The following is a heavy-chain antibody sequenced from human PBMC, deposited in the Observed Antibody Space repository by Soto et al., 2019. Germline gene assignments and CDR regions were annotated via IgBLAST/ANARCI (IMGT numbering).Heavy chain of an antibody. D-gene: IGHD5-12*01. J-gene: IGHJ6*02. CDR3: ARAQEDIVATANYYYYGMDV. V-gene: IGHV4-39*01. Sequence: SETLSLTCTVSGGSISSSSYYWGWIRQPPGKGLEWIGSIYYSGSTYYNPSLKSRVTISVDTSKNQFSLKLSSVTAADTAVYYCARAQEDIVATANYYYYGMDVWGQGTTVTVSS. CDR2: IYYSGST. CDR1: GGSISSSSYY.